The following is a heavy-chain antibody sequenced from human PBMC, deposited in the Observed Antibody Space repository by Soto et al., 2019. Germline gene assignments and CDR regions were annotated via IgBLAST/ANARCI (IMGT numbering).Heavy chain of an antibody. Sequence: EVQLVESGGGLVKPGGSLRLSCAASGFSFSNYGRNWVRHAPGKGLEWVSSISSSSSYISYADSVKGRFTISRDNAKNSVYLQMNSLRAEDTAVYYCARSDCTSTSCYVVWFDPWGQGNLVTVSS. V-gene: IGHV3-21*01. CDR2: ISSSSSYI. CDR3: ARSDCTSTSCYVVWFDP. CDR1: GFSFSNYG. D-gene: IGHD2-2*01. J-gene: IGHJ5*02.